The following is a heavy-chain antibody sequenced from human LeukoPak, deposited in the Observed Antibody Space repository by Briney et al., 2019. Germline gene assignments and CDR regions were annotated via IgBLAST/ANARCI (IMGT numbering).Heavy chain of an antibody. V-gene: IGHV3-33*01. J-gene: IGHJ6*02. CDR2: IWYDGSNK. CDR1: GLTFNTYG. Sequence: GGSLRLSCAASGLTFNTYGMHWVRQAPGKGLEWVAVIWYDGSNKYYADSVKGRFTISRDNSKNTLYLQMNSLRAEDTAMYYCARVPLGYYYYGMDVWGQGTTVTVSS. D-gene: IGHD3-16*01. CDR3: ARVPLGYYYYGMDV.